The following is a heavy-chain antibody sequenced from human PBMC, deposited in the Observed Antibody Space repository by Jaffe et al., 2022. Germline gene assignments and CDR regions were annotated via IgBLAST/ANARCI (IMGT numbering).Heavy chain of an antibody. J-gene: IGHJ4*02. Sequence: EVQLVESGGGLVQPGRSLRLSCTASGFTFGDYAMSWVRQAPGKGLEWVGFIRSKAYGGTTEYAASVKGRFTISRDDSKSIAYLQMNSLKTEDTAVYYCTRDLGYCSSTSCKWGPFDYWGQGTLVTVSS. V-gene: IGHV3-49*04. CDR3: TRDLGYCSSTSCKWGPFDY. CDR2: IRSKAYGGTT. D-gene: IGHD2-2*01. CDR1: GFTFGDYA.